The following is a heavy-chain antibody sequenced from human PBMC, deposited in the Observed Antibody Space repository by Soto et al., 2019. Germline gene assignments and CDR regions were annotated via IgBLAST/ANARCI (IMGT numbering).Heavy chain of an antibody. V-gene: IGHV4-59*08. D-gene: IGHD3-10*01. CDR1: GGSISSYY. CDR2: IYYSGST. Sequence: SETLSLTCTVSGGSISSYYWSWIRQPPGKGLEWIGYIYYSGSTHYNPSLKSRVTISVDTSKNQFSLKLSSVTAADTAVYYCARNYGPGYTFDYWGQGALVTVSS. CDR3: ARNYGPGYTFDY. J-gene: IGHJ4*02.